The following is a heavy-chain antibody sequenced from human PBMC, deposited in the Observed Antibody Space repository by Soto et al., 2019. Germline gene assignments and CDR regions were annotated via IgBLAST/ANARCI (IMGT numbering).Heavy chain of an antibody. CDR3: ARDAAMVRGGGMDV. D-gene: IGHD3-10*01. J-gene: IGHJ6*02. V-gene: IGHV3-30-3*01. CDR1: GFTFSSYA. CDR2: ISYDGSNK. Sequence: QVQLVESGGGVVQPGRSLRLSCAASGFTFSSYAMHWVRQAPGKGLEWVAVISYDGSNKYYADSVKGRFTISRDNSKNTLYLQMNSLRAEDTAVYYCARDAAMVRGGGMDVWGQGTTVTVSS.